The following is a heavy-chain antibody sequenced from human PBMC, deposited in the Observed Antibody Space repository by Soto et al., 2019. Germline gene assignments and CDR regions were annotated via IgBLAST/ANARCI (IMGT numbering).Heavy chain of an antibody. CDR3: ARGWATTRRGRNDAFDI. Sequence: ASVQVSCKASCYTYPSYGIIWVRQDTGQGLEWMGWISAYNGNTNYAQKLQGRVTMTTDTSTSTAYMELRSLRSDDTAVYYCARGWATTRRGRNDAFDIWGQGTMVTVSS. J-gene: IGHJ3*02. V-gene: IGHV1-18*01. CDR1: CYTYPSYG. CDR2: ISAYNGNT. D-gene: IGHD4-17*01.